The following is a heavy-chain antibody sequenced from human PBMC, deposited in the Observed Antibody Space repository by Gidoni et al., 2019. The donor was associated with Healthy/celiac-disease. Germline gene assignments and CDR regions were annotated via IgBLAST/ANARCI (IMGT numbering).Heavy chain of an antibody. CDR3: TRPVVVAATPPYYYSYYMDV. V-gene: IGHV3-73*01. CDR1: GFTCSGSD. J-gene: IGHJ6*03. CDR2: IRSKANSYST. D-gene: IGHD2-15*01. Sequence: EVQLVEAGGGLVQPGGSLKLYCAASGFTCSGSDMQWVGQASGKWLEWVGRIRSKANSYSTAYAASVKGRFTISSDDSKNTAYLQMHSLKTEDTAVYYCTRPVVVAATPPYYYSYYMDVWGKGTTFTFSS.